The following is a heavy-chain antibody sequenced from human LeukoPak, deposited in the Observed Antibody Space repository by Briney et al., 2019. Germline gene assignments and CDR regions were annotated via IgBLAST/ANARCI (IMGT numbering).Heavy chain of an antibody. J-gene: IGHJ4*02. CDR3: ARDRVVVPAAFDY. CDR1: GYTFTSYY. V-gene: IGHV1-2*02. Sequence: SVKVSCKASGYTFTSYYMHWVRQAPGQGLEWMGWINPNSGGTNYAQKFQGRVTMTRDTSISTAYMELSRLRSDDTAVYYCARDRVVVPAAFDYWGQGTLVTVSS. D-gene: IGHD2-2*01. CDR2: INPNSGGT.